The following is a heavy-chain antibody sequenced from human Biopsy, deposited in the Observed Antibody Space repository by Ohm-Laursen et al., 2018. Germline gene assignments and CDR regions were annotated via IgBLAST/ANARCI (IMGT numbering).Heavy chain of an antibody. J-gene: IGHJ5*02. CDR1: GGSISNNNYY. CDR3: ARDYDTSSYYYVS. CDR2: IFYRGST. V-gene: IGHV4-39*01. Sequence: GTLSLTCLVSGGSISNNNYYWGWIRQPPGKGLEWIGSIFYRGSTHYKPSLKSRVNISVDTSKNQFSLKLNSVTAADTAVYYCARDYDTSSYYYVSWGQGTLVTVSS. D-gene: IGHD3-22*01.